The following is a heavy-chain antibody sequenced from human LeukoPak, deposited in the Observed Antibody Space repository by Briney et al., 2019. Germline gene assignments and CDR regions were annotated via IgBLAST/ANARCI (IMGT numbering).Heavy chain of an antibody. V-gene: IGHV1-2*02. CDR2: INPNSGGT. J-gene: IGHJ6*02. Sequence: ASVKVSCKASGYTFTGYYMHWVRQAPGQGLEWMGWINPNSGGTNNAQKFQGRVTMTRDTSISTAYMELSRLRSDDTAVYYCARASYYDILTGLYYYYGMDVWGQGTTVTVSS. CDR3: ARASYYDILTGLYYYYGMDV. D-gene: IGHD3-9*01. CDR1: GYTFTGYY.